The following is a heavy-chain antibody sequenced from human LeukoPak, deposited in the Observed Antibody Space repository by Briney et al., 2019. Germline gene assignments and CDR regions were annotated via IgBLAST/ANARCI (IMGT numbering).Heavy chain of an antibody. Sequence: ASVKVSCKASGYTFTGYYMHWVRQAPGQGLEWMGWINPNSGGTNYAQKFQGRVTMTRDTSIRTAYMELSRLRSDDTAVYYCARVLFYSSGNKSNRVDYWGQGTLVTVSS. CDR3: ARVLFYSSGNKSNRVDY. CDR1: GYTFTGYY. V-gene: IGHV1-2*02. CDR2: INPNSGGT. J-gene: IGHJ4*02. D-gene: IGHD6-19*01.